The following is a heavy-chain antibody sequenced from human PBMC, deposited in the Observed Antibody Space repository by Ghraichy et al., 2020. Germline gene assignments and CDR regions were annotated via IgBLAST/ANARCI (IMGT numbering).Heavy chain of an antibody. V-gene: IGHV3-23*01. CDR2: ISGDGART. Sequence: GESLRLSCAASGFTFGNYAMIWVRQASGKGLEWVSAISGDGARTYYPDSVKGRFTISRDNSRHTLYLQMNSLRGEDTAVYYCAKGYYYDSSGYLVGLGYWGQGAQVTVSS. CDR1: GFTFGNYA. J-gene: IGHJ4*02. CDR3: AKGYYYDSSGYLVGLGY. D-gene: IGHD3-22*01.